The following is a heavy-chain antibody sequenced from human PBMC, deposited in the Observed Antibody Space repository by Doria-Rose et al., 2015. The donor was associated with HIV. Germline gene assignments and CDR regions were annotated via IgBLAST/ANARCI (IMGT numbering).Heavy chain of an antibody. CDR3: ARIKSSRWYHKYYFDF. J-gene: IGHJ4*02. CDR1: GVSLSSPGMG. CDR2: IFSDDER. D-gene: IGHD6-13*01. Sequence: QITLKESGPVLVKPTETLTLTCTVSGVSLSSPGMGVSWIRQPPGKDLEWLSHIFSDDERSYPTSPKSRLTISRGTSKSQVVLTMTDMDPVDTATYYCARIKSSRWYHKYYFDFWGQGTLVIVSA. V-gene: IGHV2-26*01.